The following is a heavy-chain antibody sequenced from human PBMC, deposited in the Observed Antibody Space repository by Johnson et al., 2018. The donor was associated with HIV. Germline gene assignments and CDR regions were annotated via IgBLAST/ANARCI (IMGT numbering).Heavy chain of an antibody. CDR3: ARAREVYYLDAFDI. CDR2: ISSSGSTI. CDR1: GFTFSDYY. Sequence: VQLVESGGGVVRPGRSLRLSCAASGFTFSDYYMSWIRQAPGKGLEWVAYISSSGSTIYYADSVKGRFTISRDNAKNSLYLQMNSLRAEDTAVYYCARAREVYYLDAFDIWGQGTMVTVSS. D-gene: IGHD3-22*01. V-gene: IGHV3-11*04. J-gene: IGHJ3*02.